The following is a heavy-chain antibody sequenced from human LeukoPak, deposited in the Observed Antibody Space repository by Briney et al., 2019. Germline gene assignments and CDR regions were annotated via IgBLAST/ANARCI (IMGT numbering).Heavy chain of an antibody. V-gene: IGHV1-69*06. CDR3: ARDRLFDWLIASLHLDY. CDR2: IIPIFGTA. CDR1: GGTFSSYA. Sequence: GASVKVSCKASGGTFSSYAISWVRQAPGQGLEWMGGIIPIFGTANYAQKFQGRVTITADKSTSTAYMELSSLRSDDTAVYYCARDRLFDWLIASLHLDYWGQGTLVTVSS. D-gene: IGHD3-9*01. J-gene: IGHJ4*02.